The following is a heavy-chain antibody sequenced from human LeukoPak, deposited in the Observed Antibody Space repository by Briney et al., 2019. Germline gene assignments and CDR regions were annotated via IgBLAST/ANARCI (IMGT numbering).Heavy chain of an antibody. J-gene: IGHJ6*02. CDR3: ARDLVECGGGSCPTQGAYGMDV. CDR1: GFTLSNYG. Sequence: GRTLRLSCAASGFTLSNYGMHWVRQAPGKGLEWVAFISYDGSDKNYADYVKGRFTISRDNSENTLYLQMNSLRVEDTAVYYCARDLVECGGGSCPTQGAYGMDVWGQGTTVTISS. V-gene: IGHV3-30-3*01. CDR2: ISYDGSDK. D-gene: IGHD2-15*01.